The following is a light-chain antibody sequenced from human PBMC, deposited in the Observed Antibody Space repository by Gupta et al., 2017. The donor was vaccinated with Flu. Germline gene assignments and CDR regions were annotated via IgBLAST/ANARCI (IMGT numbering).Light chain of an antibody. V-gene: IGLV3-1*01. CDR3: QEWVSYTAV. Sequence: PGQTATITCSGDKLGGKYISWYQQKAAPSPILVSYQDNKRPSGIPERFSGSTSANTATLTISGTQALDDADYSCQEWVSYTAVFGGGTSLTGL. CDR2: QDN. CDR1: KLGGKY. J-gene: IGLJ3*02.